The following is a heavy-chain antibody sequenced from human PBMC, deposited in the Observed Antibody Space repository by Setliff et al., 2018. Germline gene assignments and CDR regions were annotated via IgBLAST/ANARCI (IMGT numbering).Heavy chain of an antibody. CDR3: VRDTTSGWMLTN. J-gene: IGHJ4*02. CDR2: IRFDGGNK. CDR1: GFTFSAYD. Sequence: GGSLRLSCAASGFTFSAYDMHWVRQAPGKGLEWVALIRFDGGNKYYADSVKGRFTISRDNSKNSLYLQMNSLRAEDTAVYYCVRDTTSGWMLTNWGQGTLVTVSS. D-gene: IGHD6-25*01. V-gene: IGHV3-30*02.